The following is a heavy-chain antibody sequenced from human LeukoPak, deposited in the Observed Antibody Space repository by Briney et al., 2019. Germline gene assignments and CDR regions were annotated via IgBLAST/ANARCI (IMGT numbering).Heavy chain of an antibody. D-gene: IGHD6-13*01. CDR1: GVTFSNYG. J-gene: IGHJ4*02. CDR2: IRYDGTNK. Sequence: GGSLRLSCAASGVTFSNYGMHWVRQAPGKGLEWGADIRYDGTNKYYADSVKGRFTISRDNSRRTLYLQMNGLRAEDTALYYCAKDSGIAVAGTDYWGQGTLVTVSS. CDR3: AKDSGIAVAGTDY. V-gene: IGHV3-33*06.